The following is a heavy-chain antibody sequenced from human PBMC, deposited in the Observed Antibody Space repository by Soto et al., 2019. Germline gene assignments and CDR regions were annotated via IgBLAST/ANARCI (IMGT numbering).Heavy chain of an antibody. CDR2: ISGSGGST. CDR3: ASTVTTYYYYYMDV. J-gene: IGHJ6*03. Sequence: GGSLRLSCAASGFTFSSYAMSWVRQAPGKGLEWVSAISGSGGSTYYADSVKGRFTISRDNSKNTLYLKMNSLRAEDTAVYYCASTVTTYYYYYMDVWGKGTTVTVSS. V-gene: IGHV3-23*01. D-gene: IGHD4-17*01. CDR1: GFTFSSYA.